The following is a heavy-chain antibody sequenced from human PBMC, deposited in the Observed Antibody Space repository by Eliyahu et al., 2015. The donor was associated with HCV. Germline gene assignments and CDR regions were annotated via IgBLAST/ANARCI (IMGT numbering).Heavy chain of an antibody. Sequence: QVQLVQSGAEVKKPGSSVKVSCKASGGTFSSYAISWVRQAPGQGLEWMGGIIPIFGTANYAQKFQGRVTITADESTSTAYMELSSLRSEDTAVYYCATRDLMRSSPTPNYYYYYGMDVWGKGTTVTVSS. CDR3: ATRDLMRSSPTPNYYYYYGMDV. CDR1: GGTFSSYA. D-gene: IGHD6-13*01. V-gene: IGHV1-69*01. CDR2: IIPIFGTA. J-gene: IGHJ6*04.